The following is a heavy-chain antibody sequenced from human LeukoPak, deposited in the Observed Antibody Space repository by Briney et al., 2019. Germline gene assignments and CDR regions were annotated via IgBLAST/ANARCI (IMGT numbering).Heavy chain of an antibody. CDR1: GYSISTGYY. CDR2: IYITGST. J-gene: IGHJ4*02. V-gene: IGHV4-38-2*02. CDR3: ARDVLAATGSFDY. Sequence: PSETLSLTCTVSGYSISTGYYWDWIRQPPGKGLEWIGHIYITGSTNYNPSLKSRVTMSVDTSKNQFSLKLSSVTAADTAVYYCARDVLAATGSFDYWGQGTQVTVSS. D-gene: IGHD6-13*01.